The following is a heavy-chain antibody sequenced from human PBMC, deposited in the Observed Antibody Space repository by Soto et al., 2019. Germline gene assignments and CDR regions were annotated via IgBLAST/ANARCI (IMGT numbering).Heavy chain of an antibody. CDR3: ARLRILTGYYPGWFDP. Sequence: PSETLSLTCAVYGGSLSGYYWSWIRQTPGKGLEWIGEINDSGTTNCSPSLKSRVTISIDTSRNQFSLKLSSVTAADTAVYYCARLRILTGYYPGWFDPWGQGTLVTVSS. CDR2: INDSGTT. CDR1: GGSLSGYY. D-gene: IGHD3-9*01. J-gene: IGHJ5*02. V-gene: IGHV4-34*01.